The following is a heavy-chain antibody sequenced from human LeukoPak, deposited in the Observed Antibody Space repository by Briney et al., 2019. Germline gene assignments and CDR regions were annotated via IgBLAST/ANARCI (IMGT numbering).Heavy chain of an antibody. CDR1: GFSFSDAW. D-gene: IGHD3-22*01. J-gene: IGHJ4*02. CDR2: IRSKADGGTP. CDR3: AKVPPYDSSGYYYEYYFDY. Sequence: GGSLRLSCAASGFSFSDAWMNWVRQAPGKGLEWVGHIRSKADGGTPDYIAPVKGRFTISRDDSKDTLYLQMNSLRAEDTAVYYCAKVPPYDSSGYYYEYYFDYWGQGTLVTVSS. V-gene: IGHV3-15*07.